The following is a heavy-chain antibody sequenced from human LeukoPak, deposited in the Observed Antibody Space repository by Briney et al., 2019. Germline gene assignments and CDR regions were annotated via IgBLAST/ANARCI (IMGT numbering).Heavy chain of an antibody. J-gene: IGHJ4*02. D-gene: IGHD3-9*01. V-gene: IGHV3-23*01. CDR1: GFTFSNYA. CDR3: AKGLTPYSYYFDN. CDR2: LSGRSGNT. Sequence: PGGSLRLSCAASGFTFSNYAMSWVRQAPGKGLEWVSALSGRSGNTYYADSVKGRFTIPRDSPRNTLYLQMNNLRAEDTAIYYCAKGLTPYSYYFDNWGQGTLVTVSS.